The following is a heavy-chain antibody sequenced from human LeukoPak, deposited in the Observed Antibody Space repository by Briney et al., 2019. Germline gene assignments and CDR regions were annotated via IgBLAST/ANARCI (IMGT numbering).Heavy chain of an antibody. CDR1: GFTFSDYT. D-gene: IGHD3-16*01. CDR2: ISTSSSYI. CDR3: ARVSISGGGVDY. Sequence: PGGSLRLSCAASGFTFSDYTMTWVRQAPGKGLEWVSCISTSSSYIYYADSLQGRFTVSRDNIENSLFLQMNSLIAEDTAVYYCARVSISGGGVDYWGQGTLVTVP. J-gene: IGHJ4*02. V-gene: IGHV3-21*01.